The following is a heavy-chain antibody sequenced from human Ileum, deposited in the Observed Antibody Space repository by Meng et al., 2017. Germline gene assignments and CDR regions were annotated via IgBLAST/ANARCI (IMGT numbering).Heavy chain of an antibody. D-gene: IGHD7-27*01. CDR3: ARDHWGSLDY. J-gene: IGHJ4*02. V-gene: IGHV4-61*08. CDR1: GGSVSSSGYQ. CDR2: AST. Sequence: QLQLQESGPGLVRPSETLSLICAVSGGSVSSSGYQWGWIRQPPGKGLEWIGYASTNYNPSLKSRVTISVDTSKNQFSLKLTSVTAADTAVYYCARDHWGSLDYWGQGVLVTASS.